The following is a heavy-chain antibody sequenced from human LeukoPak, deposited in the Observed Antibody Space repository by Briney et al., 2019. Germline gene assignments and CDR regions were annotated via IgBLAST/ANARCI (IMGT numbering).Heavy chain of an antibody. Sequence: GGSLRLSCAASGFTFSSYGMHWVRQAPGKGLEWVAVISYDGSNKYYADSVKGRFTISRDNSKNTLYLQMNSLRAEDTAVYYCAKSGPGSGSSRPFDYWGQGTLVTVSS. D-gene: IGHD3-10*01. CDR2: ISYDGSNK. V-gene: IGHV3-30*18. J-gene: IGHJ4*02. CDR3: AKSGPGSGSSRPFDY. CDR1: GFTFSSYG.